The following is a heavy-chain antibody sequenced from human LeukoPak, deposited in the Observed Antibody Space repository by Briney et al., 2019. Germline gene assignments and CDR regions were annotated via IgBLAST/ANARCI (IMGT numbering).Heavy chain of an antibody. CDR2: VRFDGSKK. CDR3: AKDQKRGYSYGYLFYYYYMDV. CDR1: GFTFSTYG. J-gene: IGHJ6*03. Sequence: GGSLRLSCAASGFTFSTYGMHWVRQAPGKGLEWVAFVRFDGSKKYYTNSVQGRFTISRDNSKNTLSLQMNRLRAEDTAVYYCAKDQKRGYSYGYLFYYYYMDVWGKWTTVTISS. V-gene: IGHV3-30*02. D-gene: IGHD5-18*01.